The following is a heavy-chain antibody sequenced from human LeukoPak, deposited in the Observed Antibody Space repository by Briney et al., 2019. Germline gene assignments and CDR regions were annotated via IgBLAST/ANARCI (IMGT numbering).Heavy chain of an antibody. CDR3: AKRGLRVPAAILPFDY. CDR2: IRSTPYGGTV. CDR1: GFTFGDYA. Sequence: GGSLRLSCTASGFTFGDYAMTWVRQAPGKGLECLGFIRSTPYGGTVEYAASVRGRFTISRDDSKSIAYLQMNSLKTEDTAVYYCAKRGLRVPAAILPFDYWGQGTLVTVSS. J-gene: IGHJ4*02. V-gene: IGHV3-49*04. D-gene: IGHD2-2*01.